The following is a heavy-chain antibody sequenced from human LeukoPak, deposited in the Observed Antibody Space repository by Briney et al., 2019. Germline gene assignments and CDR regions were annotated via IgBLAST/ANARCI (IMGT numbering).Heavy chain of an antibody. CDR3: ARLGIQLWQEGNNWFDP. V-gene: IGHV4-59*08. D-gene: IGHD5-18*01. CDR1: GGSISSYY. CDR2: IYYSGST. J-gene: IGHJ5*02. Sequence: SETLSLTCTVSGGSISSYYWSWIRQPPGKGLEWIGYIYYSGSTNYNPSLKSRVTISVDTSKNQFSLKLSSVTAADTAVYYCARLGIQLWQEGNNWFDPWGQGTLVTVSS.